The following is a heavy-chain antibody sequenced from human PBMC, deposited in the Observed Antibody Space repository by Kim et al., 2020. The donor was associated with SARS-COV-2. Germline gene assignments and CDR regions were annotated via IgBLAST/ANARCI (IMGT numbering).Heavy chain of an antibody. CDR3: AKGHTETIGGIDY. V-gene: IGHV3-23*01. CDR1: GFTFSNYA. D-gene: IGHD1-26*01. Sequence: GGSLRLSCAASGFTFSNYAMSWVRQAPGMGLEWVSFISDSGGSTYYADSVKGRFTFSRDNSKNTLYLQMNCLRAEDTALYYCAKGHTETIGGIDYWGQGTLVTVSS. J-gene: IGHJ4*02. CDR2: ISDSGGST.